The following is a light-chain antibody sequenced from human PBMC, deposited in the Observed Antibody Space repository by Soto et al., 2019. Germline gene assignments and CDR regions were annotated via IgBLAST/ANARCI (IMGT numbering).Light chain of an antibody. CDR2: EGS. J-gene: IGLJ1*01. V-gene: IGLV2-23*01. Sequence: QSALTQPASVSGSPGQSITISCTGTSSDVGSYNLVSWYQQHPGKAPKLMIYEGSKRPSGVSNRFSGSKSGNTASLTISGLQAEDEADYYCCSYAGTPCVFGTGTKLTVL. CDR1: SSDVGSYNL. CDR3: CSYAGTPCV.